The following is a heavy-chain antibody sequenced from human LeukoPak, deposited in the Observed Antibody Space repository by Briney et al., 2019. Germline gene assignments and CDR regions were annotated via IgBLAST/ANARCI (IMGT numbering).Heavy chain of an antibody. CDR3: STISGSPRDY. J-gene: IGHJ4*02. CDR2: ISYDGNSI. D-gene: IGHD1-26*01. V-gene: IGHV3-33*08. Sequence: QTGGSLRLSCAASGFTFSTYGMHWVRQAPGKGLEWVTVISYDGNSIDYADSAKGRFTISRDNSKNTLYLQMNSLRAEDTAVYYCSTISGSPRDYWGQGTLVTVSS. CDR1: GFTFSTYG.